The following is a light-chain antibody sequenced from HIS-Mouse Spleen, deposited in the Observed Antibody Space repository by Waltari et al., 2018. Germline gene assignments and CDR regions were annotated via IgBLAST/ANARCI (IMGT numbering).Light chain of an antibody. CDR3: CSYAGSYTLV. V-gene: IGLV2-11*01. J-gene: IGLJ2*01. CDR2: DVS. CDR1: SRDVGGYNY. Sequence: QSALTQPRSVSGSPGPSVTIPCTGTSRDVGGYNYVPWYQPHPGKAPKLMVHDVSKRPSGVPDRFSGSKSGNTASLTISGLQAEDEADYYCCSYAGSYTLVFGGGTKLTVL.